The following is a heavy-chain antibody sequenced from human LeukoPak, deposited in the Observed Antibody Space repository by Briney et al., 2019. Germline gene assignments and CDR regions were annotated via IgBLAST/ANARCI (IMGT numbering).Heavy chain of an antibody. V-gene: IGHV3-30*04. D-gene: IGHD3-10*01. CDR3: ARVAVYGPARDALDI. Sequence: GGSLRLSCAASGFTFSSYAMHWVRQAPGKGLEWVAVISYDGSNKYYADSVKGRFTISRDNAKNSLYLQINSLRAEDTAVYYCARVAVYGPARDALDIWGQGTMVIVSS. J-gene: IGHJ3*02. CDR2: ISYDGSNK. CDR1: GFTFSSYA.